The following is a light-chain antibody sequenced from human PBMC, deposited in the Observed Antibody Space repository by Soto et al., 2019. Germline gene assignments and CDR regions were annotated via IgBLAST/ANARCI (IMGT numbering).Light chain of an antibody. J-gene: IGKJ1*01. CDR3: QQYGSSSGT. Sequence: EIVLTQSPGTLSLSPGERATLSCRASQSVSSSNLAWYQQKPGQAPRLLIYGASSRATGIPDRFSGSGSGTDFILTISRLEPEDFAVYYCQQYGSSSGTFGQGTKVEIK. CDR1: QSVSSSN. V-gene: IGKV3-20*01. CDR2: GAS.